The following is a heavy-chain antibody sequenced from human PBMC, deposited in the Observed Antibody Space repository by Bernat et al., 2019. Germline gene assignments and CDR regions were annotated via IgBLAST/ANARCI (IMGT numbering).Heavy chain of an antibody. Sequence: EVQLVETGGGLIQPGGSLRLSCAASGFTVSSNYMSWVRQAPGKGLEWVSVIYSGGSTYYADSVKGRFTISRDNSKNTLYLQVNSLRAEDTAVYYCARLDVDTTDAFDIWGQGTMVTVSS. J-gene: IGHJ3*02. D-gene: IGHD5-18*01. CDR1: GFTVSSNY. CDR3: ARLDVDTTDAFDI. CDR2: IYSGGST. V-gene: IGHV3-53*02.